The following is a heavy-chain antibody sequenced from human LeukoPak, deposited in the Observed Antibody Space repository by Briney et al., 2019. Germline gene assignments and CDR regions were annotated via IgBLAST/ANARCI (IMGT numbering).Heavy chain of an antibody. V-gene: IGHV4-31*03. CDR1: GGSISSSSYY. J-gene: IGHJ3*02. Sequence: PSETLSLTCTVSGGSISSSSYYWSWIRQHPGKGLEWIGYIYYSGSTYYNPSLKSRVTISVDTSKNQFSLKLSSVTAADTAVYYCARGYAFDIWGQGTMVTVSS. CDR2: IYYSGST. CDR3: ARGYAFDI.